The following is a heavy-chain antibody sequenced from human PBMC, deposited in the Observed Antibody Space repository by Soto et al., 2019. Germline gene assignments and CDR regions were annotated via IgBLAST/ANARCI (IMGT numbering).Heavy chain of an antibody. Sequence: QITLKESGPTLVKPTQTLTLTCTFSGFSLSTSGVGVGWIRQPPGKALEWLALIYWDDDKRYSPSLKSRLTITKDTSKNQVVLTMTNMDPLDTATYYCAHTLVHSYGFSYYYYGMDVWGQGTTVTVSS. CDR2: IYWDDDK. CDR1: GFSLSTSGVG. J-gene: IGHJ6*02. CDR3: AHTLVHSYGFSYYYYGMDV. V-gene: IGHV2-5*02. D-gene: IGHD5-18*01.